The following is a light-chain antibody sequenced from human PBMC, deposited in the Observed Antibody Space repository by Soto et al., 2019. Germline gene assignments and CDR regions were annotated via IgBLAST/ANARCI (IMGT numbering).Light chain of an antibody. Sequence: DIQMTQSPSTLSGSVGDRVTITCRASQTISSWLAWYQQKPGKAPKLLIYKASTLKSGVPSRFSGSGSGTEFILTSRSLQPDDFATYYCQHAKSYSEAFGQGTKVELK. J-gene: IGKJ1*01. CDR1: QTISSW. V-gene: IGKV1-5*03. CDR2: KAS. CDR3: QHAKSYSEA.